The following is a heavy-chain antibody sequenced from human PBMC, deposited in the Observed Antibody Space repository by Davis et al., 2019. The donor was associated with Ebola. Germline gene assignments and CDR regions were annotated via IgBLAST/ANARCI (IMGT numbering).Heavy chain of an antibody. CDR2: IYYSGST. CDR1: GGSISPYY. D-gene: IGHD6-13*01. V-gene: IGHV4-59*12. CDR3: ARGKPFGSSFWFDP. Sequence: MPSETLSLTCTVSGGSISPYYWSWIRQPPGKGLEWIGYIYYSGSTKYNLSLKGRVAISVDRSKRQFSLKLSSVTAADTAVYYCARGKPFGSSFWFDPWGQGTLVTVSS. J-gene: IGHJ5*02.